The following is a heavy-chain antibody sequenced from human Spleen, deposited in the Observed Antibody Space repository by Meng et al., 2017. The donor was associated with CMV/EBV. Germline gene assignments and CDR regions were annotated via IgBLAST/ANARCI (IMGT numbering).Heavy chain of an antibody. J-gene: IGHJ4*02. V-gene: IGHV3-72*01. D-gene: IGHD2-2*01. Sequence: GESLKISCAASGFTFSDHYMDWVRQAPGKGLEWVGRTRDKANSYTTEYAASVKGRFTISRDDSKNSLYLQMNSLKTQDTAVYYCVTSSGTNCYSYFDCWGQGTLVTVSS. CDR1: GFTFSDHY. CDR3: VTSSGTNCYSYFDC. CDR2: TRDKANSYTT.